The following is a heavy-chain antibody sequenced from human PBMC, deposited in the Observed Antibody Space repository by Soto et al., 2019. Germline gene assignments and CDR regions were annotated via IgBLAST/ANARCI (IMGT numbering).Heavy chain of an antibody. CDR3: ASQGVDFWRVGHYYGLGV. Sequence: QVQLVQSGAEVKKPGASVKVSCKASGYTFTNYDVNWVRQAAGQGLEWMGWMNPNSGNTDYAQKFRDRVAMTRNTSIDTAYMELSSLTSEDTAVYYCASQGVDFWRVGHYYGLGVWGQATAVTVAS. J-gene: IGHJ6*02. CDR2: MNPNSGNT. D-gene: IGHD3-3*01. V-gene: IGHV1-8*01. CDR1: GYTFTNYD.